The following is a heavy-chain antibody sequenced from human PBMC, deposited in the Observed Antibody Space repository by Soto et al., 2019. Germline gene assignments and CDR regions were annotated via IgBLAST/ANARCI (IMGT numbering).Heavy chain of an antibody. CDR3: GKDTLDCSGGDCPIYYYYGMDV. J-gene: IGHJ6*02. D-gene: IGHD2-15*01. V-gene: IGHV3-30*18. CDR2: ISNNGSNK. CDR1: GFTFRSYG. Sequence: QVQLVESGGGVVQPGTSLRLSCAASGFTFRSYGMHWVRQAPGKGLEWLAVISNNGSNKYLADSVKGRLAFSRDNSRNTLYLQIKNLRVEETAVYYCGKDTLDCSGGDCPIYYYYGMDVWGQGTTVTVSS.